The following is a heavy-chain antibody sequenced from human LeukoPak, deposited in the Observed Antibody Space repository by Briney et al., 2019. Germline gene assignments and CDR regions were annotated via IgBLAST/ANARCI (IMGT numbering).Heavy chain of an antibody. V-gene: IGHV4-61*02. Sequence: PSETLSLTCTVSGGSISSGSFYWSWIRQPAGKGLEWIGRIYTSGSTNYNPSLKSRVTISVDTSKNQFSLNLNSVTAADTAVYYCARLGGMPYYYFDYWGQGTLVTVSS. J-gene: IGHJ4*02. CDR2: IYTSGST. CDR1: GGSISSGSFY. CDR3: ARLGGMPYYYFDY. D-gene: IGHD2-2*01.